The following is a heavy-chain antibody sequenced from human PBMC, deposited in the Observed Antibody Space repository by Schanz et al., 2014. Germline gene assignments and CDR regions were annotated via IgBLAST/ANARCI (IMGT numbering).Heavy chain of an antibody. V-gene: IGHV1-18*01. J-gene: IGHJ5*02. CDR2: ISVYTGNT. D-gene: IGHD3-9*01. CDR1: GYTFTTYA. CDR3: AKAEYDSLTDAYSRLDP. Sequence: QVQLVQSGAEVKKPGASVRVSCKASGYTFTTYAMSWVRQAPGQGLEWVGWISVYTGNTKYGQKVQGRVTMTADTSTNTAYMELRSLRSDDTAVYYCAKAEYDSLTDAYSRLDPWGQGTLVIVSS.